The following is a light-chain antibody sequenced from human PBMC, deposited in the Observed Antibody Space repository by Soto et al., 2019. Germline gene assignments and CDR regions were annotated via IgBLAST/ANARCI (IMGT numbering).Light chain of an antibody. CDR3: QQYGSSPRT. CDR1: QSVSSSY. J-gene: IGKJ1*01. CDR2: GAS. V-gene: IGKV3-20*01. Sequence: EIVLTHSPGTLSLSPGERATLSFSSSQSVSSSYLGWYQQKPGQAPRLLMYGASSRATGIPERFSGSGSGTDFTLTISRLEPEDFAVYYCQQYGSSPRTFGQGTKVDIK.